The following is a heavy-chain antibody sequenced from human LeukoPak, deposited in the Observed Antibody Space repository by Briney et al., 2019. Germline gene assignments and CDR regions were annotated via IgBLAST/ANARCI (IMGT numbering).Heavy chain of an antibody. CDR3: ARVFGSSCSLFDY. Sequence: PSETLSLTCAVYGGSLSGYYWSWIRQPPGKGLEWIGEINHSGSTNYNPSLKSRVTISVDTSKNQFSLELSSVTAADTGVYYCARVFGSSCSLFDYWGQGTLVTVSS. CDR1: GGSLSGYY. D-gene: IGHD6-13*01. CDR2: INHSGST. V-gene: IGHV4-34*01. J-gene: IGHJ4*02.